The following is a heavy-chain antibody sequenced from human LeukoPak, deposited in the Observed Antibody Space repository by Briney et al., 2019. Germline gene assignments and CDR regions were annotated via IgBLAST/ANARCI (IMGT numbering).Heavy chain of an antibody. CDR2: IGITSEYI. J-gene: IGHJ6*03. CDR1: GFTITAYA. V-gene: IGHV3-23*01. CDR3: AKRVYDILTGYYNYYYYMDV. D-gene: IGHD3-9*01. Sequence: GGSLRLSCAASGFTITAYAMSWVRQSPGKGLEWVSGIGITSEYIHYADSVKGRFTISRDNSKNTLYLQMNSLRAEDTAVYYCAKRVYDILTGYYNYYYYMDVWGKGTTVTVSS.